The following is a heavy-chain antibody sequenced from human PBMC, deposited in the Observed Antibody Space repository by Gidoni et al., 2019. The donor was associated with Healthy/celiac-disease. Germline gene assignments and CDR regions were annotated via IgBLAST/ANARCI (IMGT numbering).Heavy chain of an antibody. Sequence: QVQLVQSGAEVKKPGASVKVSCKASGYTFTGYYMHWVRMAPGPGLEWMGRINPNSGGTNYEQKFQGRVTMTRDTSISTAYMELSRLRSDDTAVYYCARAGPEWLPHIRNWFDPWGQGTLVTVSS. D-gene: IGHD3-3*01. CDR2: INPNSGGT. J-gene: IGHJ5*02. CDR1: GYTFTGYY. V-gene: IGHV1-2*06. CDR3: ARAGPEWLPHIRNWFDP.